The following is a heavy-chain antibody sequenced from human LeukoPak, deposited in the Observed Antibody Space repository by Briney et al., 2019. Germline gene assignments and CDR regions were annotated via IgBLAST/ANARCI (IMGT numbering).Heavy chain of an antibody. CDR3: ARLLGPRTNWFDP. V-gene: IGHV4-34*01. CDR1: GGSFSGYY. CDR2: INHSGST. Sequence: SETLSLTCAVYGGSFSGYYWSWIRQPPGKGLEWIGEINHSGSTNYNPSLKSRVTISVDTSKNQFSLKLSSVTAADTAVYYCARLLGPRTNWFDPWGQGTLVTVSS. D-gene: IGHD2-21*01. J-gene: IGHJ5*02.